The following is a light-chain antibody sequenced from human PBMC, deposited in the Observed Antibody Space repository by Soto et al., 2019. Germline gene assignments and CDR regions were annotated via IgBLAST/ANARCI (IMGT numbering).Light chain of an antibody. CDR2: DVN. V-gene: IGLV2-11*01. CDR3: FSYAGSRV. CDR1: SSDVGGYDH. J-gene: IGLJ3*02. Sequence: QSALTQPRSVSGSPGQSVTISCTGTSSDVGGYDHVSWYQQHPGKAPKLMIFDVNKRPSGVPDRFSGSKSGNTAFLTISGLQAEDEADYSCFSYAGSRVFGGGTKLTVL.